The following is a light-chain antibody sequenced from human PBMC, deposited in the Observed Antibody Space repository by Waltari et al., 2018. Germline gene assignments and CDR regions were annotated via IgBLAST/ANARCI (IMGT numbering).Light chain of an antibody. V-gene: IGKV3-15*01. CDR1: QSVGGN. J-gene: IGKJ2*01. CDR2: DAS. CDR3: QQYNDWPLYT. Sequence: IVMTQSPATLSVSPGERATLSCRASQSVGGNLAWYQQKPGQAPRLLIYDASTWVTGLPARFSGSGSETEFTLTISSVQSEDFAVYYCQQYNDWPLYTFGQGTKLEIK.